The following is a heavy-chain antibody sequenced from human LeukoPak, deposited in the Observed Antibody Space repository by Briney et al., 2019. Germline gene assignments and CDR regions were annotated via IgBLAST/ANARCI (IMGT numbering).Heavy chain of an antibody. CDR1: GYTFTSYG. J-gene: IGHJ4*02. CDR3: VRGASPDYDFWSGYLDY. Sequence: ASVKVSCKASGYTFTSYGISWVRQAPGQGLEWMGWISAYNGNTNYAQKLQGRVTMTTDTSTSTAYMELRSLRSDDTAVYYCVRGASPDYDFWSGYLDYWGQGTLVTVSS. V-gene: IGHV1-18*01. D-gene: IGHD3-3*01. CDR2: ISAYNGNT.